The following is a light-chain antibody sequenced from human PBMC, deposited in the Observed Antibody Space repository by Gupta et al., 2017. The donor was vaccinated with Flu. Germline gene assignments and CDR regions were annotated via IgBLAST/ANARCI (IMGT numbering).Light chain of an antibody. Sequence: SSLSASVGDRVIITCRASQSISSYFHSCHQQTGEDPKLLIYAASSLQSGVTSRFSSSGCGTDFSLTISSLQPPDFATFYYRQPYSSSPLTFGGGTKVEIK. CDR2: AAS. V-gene: IGKV1-39*01. CDR1: QSISSY. J-gene: IGKJ4*01. CDR3: RQPYSSSPLT.